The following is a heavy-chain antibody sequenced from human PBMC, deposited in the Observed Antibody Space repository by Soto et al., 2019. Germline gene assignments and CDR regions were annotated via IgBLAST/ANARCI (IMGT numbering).Heavy chain of an antibody. Sequence: PGGSLRLSCAASGFTFSSYAMHWVRQAPGKGLEWVAVISYDGSNKYYADSVKGRFTISRDNSKNTLYLQMNSLRAEDTAVYYCARGGREGYYFDYWGQGTLVTVSS. V-gene: IGHV3-30-3*01. CDR3: ARGGREGYYFDY. D-gene: IGHD1-26*01. J-gene: IGHJ4*02. CDR1: GFTFSSYA. CDR2: ISYDGSNK.